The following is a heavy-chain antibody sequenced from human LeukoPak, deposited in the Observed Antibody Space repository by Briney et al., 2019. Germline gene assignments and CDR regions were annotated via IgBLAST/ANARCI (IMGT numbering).Heavy chain of an antibody. D-gene: IGHD3-22*01. CDR2: INAGNGNT. J-gene: IGHJ1*01. CDR1: GYTFSSYV. Sequence: ASVKVSCKASGYTFSSYVMHWVRQAPGQRLEWMGWINAGNGNTKNSQEFQGRVTITEDTSTDTAYMELSSLRSEDTAVYYCATHSSGYYYVNPLWQHWGQGTLVTVSS. CDR3: ATHSSGYYYVNPLWQH. V-gene: IGHV1-3*03.